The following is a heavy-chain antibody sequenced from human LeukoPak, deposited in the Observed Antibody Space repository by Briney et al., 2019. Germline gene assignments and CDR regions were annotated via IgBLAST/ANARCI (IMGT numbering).Heavy chain of an antibody. CDR2: INWNGGST. D-gene: IGHD5-18*01. J-gene: IGHJ4*02. CDR3: AKSMNSYGYFMVFDY. V-gene: IGHV3-53*01. Sequence: PGGSLRLSCAASGFTVSSNYMSWVRQAPGKGLEWVSGINWNGGSTGYADSVKGRFTISRDNSKNTLNLQMNSLRAEDTAVYYCAKSMNSYGYFMVFDYWGQGTLVTVSS. CDR1: GFTVSSNY.